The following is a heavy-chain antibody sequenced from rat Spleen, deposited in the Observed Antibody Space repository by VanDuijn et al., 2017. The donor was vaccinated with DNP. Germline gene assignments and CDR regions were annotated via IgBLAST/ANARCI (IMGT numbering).Heavy chain of an antibody. D-gene: IGHD1-6*01. Sequence: QVQLKESGPGLVQPSQTLSLTCTVSGLSLTSHSVRWIRQPPGKGLEWMGVIWSNGGTDYNSAIKSRLSISRDTSKSQVFLQMNSLQTEDTAIYFCTRVGRTTDAMDAWGQGTSVTVSS. CDR3: TRVGRTTDAMDA. CDR1: GLSLTSHS. V-gene: IGHV2-47*01. J-gene: IGHJ4*01. CDR2: IWSNGGT.